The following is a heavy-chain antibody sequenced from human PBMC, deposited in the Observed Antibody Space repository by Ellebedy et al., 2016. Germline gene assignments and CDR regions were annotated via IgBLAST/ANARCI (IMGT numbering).Heavy chain of an antibody. D-gene: IGHD1-1*01. CDR3: AKSEGGTAFDI. CDR2: ISGSGGST. V-gene: IGHV3-23*01. CDR1: GFTFSSYA. J-gene: IGHJ3*02. Sequence: GESLKISCAASGFTFSSYAMSWVRQAPGKGLEWVSAISGSGGSTYYADSVKGRFTISRDNSKNTLYLQMNSLRAEDTAVYYCAKSEGGTAFDIWGQGTMVTVSS.